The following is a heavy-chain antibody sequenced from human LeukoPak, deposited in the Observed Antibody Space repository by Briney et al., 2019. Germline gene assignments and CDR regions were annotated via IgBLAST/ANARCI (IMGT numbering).Heavy chain of an antibody. V-gene: IGHV1-2*02. CDR2: INPNSGGT. CDR3: ARAAYYYGSGSYYYFDY. Sequence: ASVKVSCKASGDTFTGYYMHWVRQAPGQGLEWMGWINPNSGGTNYAQNFQGRVTMTRDTSISTAYMELSRLRSDDTAVYYCARAAYYYGSGSYYYFDYWGQGTLVTVSS. CDR1: GDTFTGYY. J-gene: IGHJ4*02. D-gene: IGHD3-10*01.